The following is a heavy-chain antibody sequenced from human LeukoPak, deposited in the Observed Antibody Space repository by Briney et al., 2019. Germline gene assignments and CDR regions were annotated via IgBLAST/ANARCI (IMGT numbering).Heavy chain of an antibody. CDR2: ISGSGGST. J-gene: IGHJ4*02. CDR3: ANLRTNSPVDY. Sequence: GGSLRLSCAASGFTFSSYWMSWVRQAPGKGLEWVSAISGSGGSTYYADSVKGRFTISRDNSKNTLYLQMNSLRAEDTAVYYCANLRTNSPVDYWGQGTLVTVSS. D-gene: IGHD2-2*01. CDR1: GFTFSSYW. V-gene: IGHV3-23*01.